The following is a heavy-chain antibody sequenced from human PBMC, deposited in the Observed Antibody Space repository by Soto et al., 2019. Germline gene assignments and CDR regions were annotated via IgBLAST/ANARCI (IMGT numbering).Heavy chain of an antibody. D-gene: IGHD3-10*01. V-gene: IGHV6-1*01. J-gene: IGHJ6*02. CDR1: GDSFSSNIAG. CDR2: TYYKSNWNN. Sequence: PSQTLSLTCVISGDSFSSNIAGWNCIRQSPSRGLEWLGRTYYKSNWNNDYALSVKSRITINPDTSKNQFSLHLYSVTPEDTAVYYCTGITWFRGMDVWGQGTPVTVSS. CDR3: TGITWFRGMDV.